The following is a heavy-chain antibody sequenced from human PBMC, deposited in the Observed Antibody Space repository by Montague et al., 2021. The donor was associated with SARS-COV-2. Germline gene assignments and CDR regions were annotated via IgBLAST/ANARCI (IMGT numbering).Heavy chain of an antibody. V-gene: IGHV6-1*01. Sequence: CAISGDSVSTHSGDWVWMRQSPSRGLEWLGRTYYRSQWYNDYAVSLKTRITITPDTSKNLFSLQLRSVTPDDTAVYYCARMAVAPRLGAYYGMDVWGQGTTVTVSS. CDR1: GDSVSTHSGD. CDR2: TYYRSQWYN. CDR3: ARMAVAPRLGAYYGMDV. D-gene: IGHD3-16*01. J-gene: IGHJ6*02.